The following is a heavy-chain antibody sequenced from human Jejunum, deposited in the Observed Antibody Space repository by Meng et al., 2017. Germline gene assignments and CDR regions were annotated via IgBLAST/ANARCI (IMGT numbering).Heavy chain of an antibody. J-gene: IGHJ5*02. D-gene: IGHD3/OR15-3a*01. CDR1: GFTFSSYS. V-gene: IGHV3-21*01. Sequence: EVQLVESGCGLVKAGGSLRLSCAASGFTFSSYSMHLVRQAPGKGLEWVSSISSTSTYIYYADSMKGRFTVSRDNAKNSLQLQMDSLRAEDTAVYYCARDGHGQAPGFDPWGQGTLVTVSS. CDR2: ISSTSTYI. CDR3: ARDGHGQAPGFDP.